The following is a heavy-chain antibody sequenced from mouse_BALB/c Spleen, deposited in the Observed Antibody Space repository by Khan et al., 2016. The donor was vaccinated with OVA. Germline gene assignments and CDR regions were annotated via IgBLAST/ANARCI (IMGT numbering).Heavy chain of an antibody. CDR1: GFTFSSYS. V-gene: IGHV5-6*01. Sequence: EVQLVESGGDLVKPGGSLKLSCAASGFTFSSYSMSWVRQTPDKRLVWVASISSGGDYTNYTDSVKGRFTISRDNAKNTLYLQMSDLKSEDTAMYYCADLFAGSFAYWGQGTTVTVSA. CDR3: ADLFAGSFAY. J-gene: IGHJ3*01. D-gene: IGHD4-1*01. CDR2: ISSGGDYT.